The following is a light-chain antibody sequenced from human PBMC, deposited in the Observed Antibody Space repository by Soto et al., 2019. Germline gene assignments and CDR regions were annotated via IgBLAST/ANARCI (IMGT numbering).Light chain of an antibody. J-gene: IGLJ2*01. V-gene: IGLV2-14*01. CDR2: EVS. Sequence: QSVLTQPASVSGSPGQSITISCTGTCSDVGAYNYVSWYQQHPGKVPKLMIYEVSNRPSGVSNRFSGSKSGNTASLTISGLQAEDEADYYCSSYSSSITVLFGGGTKVTVL. CDR1: CSDVGAYNY. CDR3: SSYSSSITVL.